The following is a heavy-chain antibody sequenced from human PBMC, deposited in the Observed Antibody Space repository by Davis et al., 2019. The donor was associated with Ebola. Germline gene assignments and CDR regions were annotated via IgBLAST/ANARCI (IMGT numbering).Heavy chain of an antibody. D-gene: IGHD6-13*01. Sequence: DSVEGRFTISRDNAKNSLYLQMNSLRAEDTAVYYCARGFNSSWPLLNFDPWGQGTLVTVSS. J-gene: IGHJ5*02. CDR3: ARGFNSSWPLLNFDP. V-gene: IGHV3-7*01.